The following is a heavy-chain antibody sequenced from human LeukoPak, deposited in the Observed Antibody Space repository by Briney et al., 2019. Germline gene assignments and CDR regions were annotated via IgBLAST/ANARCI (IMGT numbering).Heavy chain of an antibody. CDR2: IYYSGST. D-gene: IGHD1-26*01. CDR3: AREWFSGSYFDY. Sequence: SETLSLTCTVSGGSISSGDYYWSWIRQPPGKGLEWIGYIYYSGSTYYNPSLKSRVTISLDTSKNKFSLKLSSVTAADTAVYYCAREWFSGSYFDYWGQGTLVTVSS. CDR1: GGSISSGDYY. J-gene: IGHJ4*02. V-gene: IGHV4-30-4*01.